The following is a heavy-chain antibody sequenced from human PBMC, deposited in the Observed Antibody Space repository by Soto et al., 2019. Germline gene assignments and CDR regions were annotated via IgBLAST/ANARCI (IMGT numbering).Heavy chain of an antibody. V-gene: IGHV1-69*13. CDR3: ARASAHYYDSSGNFDY. CDR2: IIPIFGTA. CDR1: GGTFSSYA. J-gene: IGHJ4*02. D-gene: IGHD3-22*01. Sequence: ASVKVSCKASGGTFSSYAISWVRQAPGQGLEWMGGIIPIFGTANYAQKFQGRVTITADESTSTAYMELSSLRSEDTAVYYCARASAHYYDSSGNFDYWGQGTLVTVSS.